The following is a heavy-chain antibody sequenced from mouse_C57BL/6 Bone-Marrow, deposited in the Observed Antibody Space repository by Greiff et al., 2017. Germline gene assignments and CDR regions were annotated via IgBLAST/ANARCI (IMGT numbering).Heavy chain of an antibody. CDR2: IDPSDSYT. V-gene: IGHV1-69*01. D-gene: IGHD2-2*01. J-gene: IGHJ3*01. CDR3: ARDGYDGAWFAY. Sequence: QVQLQQPGAELVMPGASVKLSCKASGYTFTSYWMHWVKQRPGQGLEWIGEIDPSDSYTNYNQKFKGKSTLTVEKSSSTAYMQLSSLTSEDSAVYDCARDGYDGAWFAYWGQGTLVTVSA. CDR1: GYTFTSYW.